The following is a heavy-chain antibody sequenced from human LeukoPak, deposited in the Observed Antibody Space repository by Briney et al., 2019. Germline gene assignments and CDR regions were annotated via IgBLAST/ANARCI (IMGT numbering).Heavy chain of an antibody. CDR1: GFTVSSNY. CDR2: IYSGGST. D-gene: IGHD3-22*01. CDR3: AREDSSGYLEFDP. Sequence: GGSLRLSCAASGFTVSSNYMSWVRQAPGKGLELVSVIYSGGSTYYADSVKGRFTISRDNSKNTLYLQMNSLRAEDTAVYYCAREDSSGYLEFDPWGQGTLVTVSS. V-gene: IGHV3-66*01. J-gene: IGHJ5*02.